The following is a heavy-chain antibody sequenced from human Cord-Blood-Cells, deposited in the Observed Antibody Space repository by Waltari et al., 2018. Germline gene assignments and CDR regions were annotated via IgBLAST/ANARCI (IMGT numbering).Heavy chain of an antibody. Sequence: QVQLVQSGAEVKKPGASVKVSCKASGYTFTGYYMHWVRQAPGQGLEWMGRINPNSGGTNYAQKFQGRVTMTRDTSISTAYMELSRLRSDDTAVYYCARDPAKYCSGGSCYGWLDPWGQGTLVTVSS. D-gene: IGHD2-15*01. CDR3: ARDPAKYCSGGSCYGWLDP. CDR1: GYTFTGYY. J-gene: IGHJ5*02. V-gene: IGHV1-2*06. CDR2: INPNSGGT.